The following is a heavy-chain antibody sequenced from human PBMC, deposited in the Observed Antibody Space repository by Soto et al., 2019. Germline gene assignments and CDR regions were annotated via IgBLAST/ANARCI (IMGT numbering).Heavy chain of an antibody. Sequence: QIQLVQSGTEVKKPAATVRVSCKASGYTFISYGISWVRQAPGQGLEWMGWISTYNVSTNYAQKFQGRVPMATDTAPSPAHLEMRSLRPDDTAVYYCARAGYSTSWLGLLGTGAHGVEGAHWCQGTQVTVSS. V-gene: IGHV1-18*01. CDR1: GYTFISYG. J-gene: IGHJ4*02. D-gene: IGHD6-13*01. CDR3: ARAGYSTSWLGLLGTGAHGVEGAH. CDR2: ISTYNVST.